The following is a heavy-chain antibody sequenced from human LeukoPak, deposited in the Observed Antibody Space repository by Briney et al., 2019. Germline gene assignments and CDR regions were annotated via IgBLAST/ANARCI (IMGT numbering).Heavy chain of an antibody. V-gene: IGHV4-39*07. CDR1: GVSISSSSYY. CDR3: ARAHYDCSSTSCPFDY. J-gene: IGHJ4*02. CDR2: IYYSGST. Sequence: PSETLSLTCTVSGVSISSSSYYWGWIRQPPGKGLEWIGSIYYSGSTHYNPSLKSRVTISVDTSKNQFSLKLSSVTAADTAVYYCARAHYDCSSTSCPFDYWGQGTLVTVSS. D-gene: IGHD2-2*01.